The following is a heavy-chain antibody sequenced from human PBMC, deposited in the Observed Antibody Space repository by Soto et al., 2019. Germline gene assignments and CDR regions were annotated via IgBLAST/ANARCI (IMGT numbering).Heavy chain of an antibody. CDR1: GFTFSSYS. J-gene: IGHJ6*02. V-gene: IGHV3-21*01. D-gene: IGHD2-2*01. Sequence: GGSLRLSCAASGFTFSSYSMNWVRQAPGKGLEWVSSISSSSSYIYYADSVKGRFTISRDNAKNSLYLQMNSLRAEGTAVYYCASAYRLGYCSSTSCSGGEYYGMDVWGQGTTVTVSS. CDR2: ISSSSSYI. CDR3: ASAYRLGYCSSTSCSGGEYYGMDV.